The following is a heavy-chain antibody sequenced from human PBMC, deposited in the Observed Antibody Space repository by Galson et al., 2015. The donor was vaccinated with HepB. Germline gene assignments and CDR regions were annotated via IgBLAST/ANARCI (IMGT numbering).Heavy chain of an antibody. V-gene: IGHV7-4-1*02. CDR3: ARDGSSWYVKYFDL. D-gene: IGHD6-13*01. Sequence: SVKVSCKASGYTFTSYAMNWVRQAPGQGLEWMGWINTNTGNPTYAQGFTGRFVFSLDTSVSTAYLQISSLKAEDTAVYYCARDGSSWYVKYFDLWGRGTLVTVSS. CDR2: INTNTGNP. J-gene: IGHJ2*01. CDR1: GYTFTSYA.